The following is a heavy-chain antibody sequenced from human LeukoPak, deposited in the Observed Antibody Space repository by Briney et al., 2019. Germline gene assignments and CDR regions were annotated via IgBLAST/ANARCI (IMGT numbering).Heavy chain of an antibody. CDR1: GGSFSGYY. J-gene: IGHJ6*02. CDR3: AALTIFGVVNYYGMDV. D-gene: IGHD3-3*01. Sequence: SETLSLTCAVYGGSFSGYYWSWISQPPGKGLEWNGYIYYSGSTNYNPSLKSRVTISVDTSKNQFSLKLSSVTAADTAVYYCAALTIFGVVNYYGMDVWGQGTTVTVSS. V-gene: IGHV4-59*08. CDR2: IYYSGST.